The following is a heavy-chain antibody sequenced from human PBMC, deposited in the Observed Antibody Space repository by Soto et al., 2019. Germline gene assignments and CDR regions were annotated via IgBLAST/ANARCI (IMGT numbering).Heavy chain of an antibody. J-gene: IGHJ6*02. D-gene: IGHD3-3*01. CDR2: INPNSGGT. Sequence: ASVKVSCKASGYTFTGYYMHWVRQAPGQGLEWMGWINPNSGGTNYAQRFQGWVTMTRDTSISTAYMELSRLRSDDTAVYYCARGARNYDFWSGYWDVFFYYGMDVWGQGTTVTVSS. CDR3: ARGARNYDFWSGYWDVFFYYGMDV. V-gene: IGHV1-2*04. CDR1: GYTFTGYY.